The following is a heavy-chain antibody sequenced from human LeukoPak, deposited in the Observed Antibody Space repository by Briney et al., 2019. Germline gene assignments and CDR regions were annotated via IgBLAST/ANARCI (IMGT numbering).Heavy chain of an antibody. CDR3: ARMGAVFGVVSRLDP. J-gene: IGHJ5*02. V-gene: IGHV4-59*01. CDR2: IYYSGST. D-gene: IGHD3-3*01. CDR1: GGSISSSY. Sequence: SETLSLTCTVSGGSISSSYWSWIRQPPGKGLEWIGYIYYSGSTNYNPSLKSRVTISVDTSKNQLSLKLRSVTAADTAVYFCARMGAVFGVVSRLDPWGQGTLVTVSS.